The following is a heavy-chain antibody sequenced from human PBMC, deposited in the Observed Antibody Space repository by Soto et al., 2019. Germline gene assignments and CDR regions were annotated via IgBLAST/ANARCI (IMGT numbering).Heavy chain of an antibody. CDR3: ARGSLAPDY. CDR1: GASLNNYY. J-gene: IGHJ4*02. D-gene: IGHD1-26*01. V-gene: IGHV4-4*07. Sequence: ASETLSLTCTVSGASLNNYYCILSRQPAGKGLEWVVRIYTSGSTNYNPSLESRVTMSVDTSKNQFSLKLSSVTAADTAVYYCARGSLAPDYWGQGTLVTVSS. CDR2: IYTSGST.